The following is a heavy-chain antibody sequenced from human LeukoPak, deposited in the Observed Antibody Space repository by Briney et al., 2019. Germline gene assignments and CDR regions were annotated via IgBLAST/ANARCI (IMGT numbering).Heavy chain of an antibody. CDR1: GGSFSGYY. V-gene: IGHV4-34*01. J-gene: IGHJ6*03. CDR3: ARTGGSFYFYYYMDV. CDR2: INHSGST. Sequence: SETLSLTCAVYGGSFSGYYWSWIRQPPGKGLELIGEINHSGSTNYNPSLKSRVTISVDTSKNQFSLKVSSVTAADTAAFYCARTGGSFYFYYYMDVWGKGTTVTVSS. D-gene: IGHD1-26*01.